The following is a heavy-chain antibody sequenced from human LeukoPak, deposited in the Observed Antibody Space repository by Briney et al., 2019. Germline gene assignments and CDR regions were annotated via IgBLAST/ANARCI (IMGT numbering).Heavy chain of an antibody. CDR1: GYTFSSYF. V-gene: IGHV1-46*01. J-gene: IGHJ3*02. D-gene: IGHD3-16*01. CDR2: INPRGDST. CDR3: ARALGLRVFDI. Sequence: ASVKVSCKASGYTFSSYFMHWVRQAPGQGLEWMGIINPRGDSTNYAQKFQGRVTMTRDMSTSTVYMELSSLRSEDTAVYYCARALGLRVFDIWGQGTMVTVSS.